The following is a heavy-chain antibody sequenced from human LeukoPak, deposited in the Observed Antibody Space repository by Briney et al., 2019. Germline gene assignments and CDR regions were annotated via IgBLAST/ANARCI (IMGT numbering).Heavy chain of an antibody. CDR1: GYTFTSYG. CDR3: AAGFGELMAEGFDY. J-gene: IGHJ4*02. V-gene: IGHV1-18*01. Sequence: ASVKVSCKSSGYTFTSYGISWVRQAPGQGLEWMGWISAYNGNTNYAQKLQGRVTMTTDTSTSTAYMELRNLRSDDTAVYYCAAGFGELMAEGFDYWGQGTLVTVSS. D-gene: IGHD3-10*01. CDR2: ISAYNGNT.